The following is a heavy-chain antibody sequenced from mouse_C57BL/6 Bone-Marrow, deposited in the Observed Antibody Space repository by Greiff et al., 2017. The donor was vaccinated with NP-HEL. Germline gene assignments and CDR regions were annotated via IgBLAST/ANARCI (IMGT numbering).Heavy chain of an antibody. CDR3: VVTTVVAEDY. J-gene: IGHJ2*01. Sequence: QVQLQQPGAELVKPGASVKLSCKASGYTFTSYWMQWVKQRPGQGLEWIGEIDPSDSYTNYNQKFKGKATLTVDTSSSTAYMQLSSLTSEDSAVYYCVVTTVVAEDYWGQGTTLTGSS. CDR2: IDPSDSYT. D-gene: IGHD1-1*01. CDR1: GYTFTSYW. V-gene: IGHV1-50*01.